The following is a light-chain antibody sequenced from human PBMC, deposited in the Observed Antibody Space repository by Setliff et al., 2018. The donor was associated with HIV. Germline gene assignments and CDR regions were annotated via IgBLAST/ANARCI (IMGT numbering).Light chain of an antibody. J-gene: IGLJ1*01. CDR2: DVS. Sequence: LTQPASVSGSPGQSITISCTGTSGDVGGYNYVSWYQQHPGKAPKFMIYDVSKRPSGVSNRFSGSKSGNTASPTISGLQAEDEADYYCSSYTSSSTDVFGTGTKGTV. CDR1: SGDVGGYNY. CDR3: SSYTSSSTDV. V-gene: IGLV2-14*01.